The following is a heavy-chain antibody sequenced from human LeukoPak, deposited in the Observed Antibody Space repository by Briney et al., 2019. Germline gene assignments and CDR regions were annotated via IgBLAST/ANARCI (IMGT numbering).Heavy chain of an antibody. Sequence: ASVKVSCKASGYTFTGYYMHWVRQAPGQGLEWMGWINPNRGGTNYAQKFQGWVTMTRDTSISTAYMELSRLRSDDTAVYYCARDDDRPNYLFYMDVWGKGTTVTVSS. D-gene: IGHD3-22*01. V-gene: IGHV1-2*04. CDR1: GYTFTGYY. CDR2: INPNRGGT. J-gene: IGHJ6*03. CDR3: ARDDDRPNYLFYMDV.